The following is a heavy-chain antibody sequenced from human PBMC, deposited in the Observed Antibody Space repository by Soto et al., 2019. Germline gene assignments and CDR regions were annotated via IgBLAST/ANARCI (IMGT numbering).Heavy chain of an antibody. J-gene: IGHJ5*02. D-gene: IGHD5-12*01. CDR3: ARGGAGIVATIVEDLNWFDP. V-gene: IGHV4-30-4*01. CDR1: GGSISSGDYY. Sequence: PSETLSLTCTVSGGSISSGDYYWSWIRQPPGKGLEWIGYIYYSGSTYYNPSLKSRVTISVDTSKNQFSLKLSSVTAADTAVYYCARGGAGIVATIVEDLNWFDPWGQGTLVTVSS. CDR2: IYYSGST.